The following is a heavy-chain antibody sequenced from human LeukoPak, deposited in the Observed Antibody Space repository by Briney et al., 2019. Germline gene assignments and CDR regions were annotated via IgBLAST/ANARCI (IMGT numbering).Heavy chain of an antibody. V-gene: IGHV3-21*01. Sequence: TGGSLRLSCAASGFTFSSYSMNWVRQAPGKGLEWVSSISSTTGYTHYADSVEGRFTISRDNAKNSLYLQMNSLRAEDTAVYYCASGQQWRKDFWGQGTLVTVSS. D-gene: IGHD6-19*01. CDR1: GFTFSSYS. CDR3: ASGQQWRKDF. CDR2: ISSTTGYT. J-gene: IGHJ4*02.